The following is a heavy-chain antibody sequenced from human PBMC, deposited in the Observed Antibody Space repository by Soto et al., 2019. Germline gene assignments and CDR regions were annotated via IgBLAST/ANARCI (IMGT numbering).Heavy chain of an antibody. D-gene: IGHD3-3*01. J-gene: IGHJ5*02. CDR3: ARGRGRITIFGVVINSALSNWFDP. Sequence: SETLSLTCAVYGGSFSGYYWSWIRQPPGKGLEWIGEINHSGSTNYNPSLKSRVTMSVDTSKNQFSLKLSSVTAADTAVYYCARGRGRITIFGVVINSALSNWFDPWGQGTLVTVSS. CDR1: GGSFSGYY. V-gene: IGHV4-34*01. CDR2: INHSGST.